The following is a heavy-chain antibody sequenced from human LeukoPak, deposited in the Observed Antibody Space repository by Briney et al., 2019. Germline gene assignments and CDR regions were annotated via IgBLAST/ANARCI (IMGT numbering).Heavy chain of an antibody. CDR2: INANNDDT. V-gene: IGHV1-2*02. CDR3: ARRGSGYGYDY. J-gene: IGHJ4*02. Sequence: ASVKVSCKASGYTFTDYYMHWVRQAPGQGLEWMGWINANNDDTNYAQKFQGRVAMTRDTSISTAYMELSSLTSDDTAVYYCARRGSGYGYDYWGQGILVTVSA. D-gene: IGHD5-18*01. CDR1: GYTFTDYY.